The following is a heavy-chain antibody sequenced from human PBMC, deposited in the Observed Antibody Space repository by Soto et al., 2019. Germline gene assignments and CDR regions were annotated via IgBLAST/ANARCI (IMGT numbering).Heavy chain of an antibody. CDR2: ISSSSSYI. CDR3: ARDSGAYGDYAGLTDGLYYYYYYGMDV. V-gene: IGHV3-21*01. CDR1: GFTFSSYS. J-gene: IGHJ6*02. Sequence: EVQLVESGGGLVKPGGSLRLSCGASGFTFSSYSMNWVRQAPGKGLEWVSSISSSSSYIYYADSVKGRFTISRDNAKNSLYLQMNSLRAADTAVYYCARDSGAYGDYAGLTDGLYYYYYYGMDVWGQGTTVTVSS. D-gene: IGHD4-17*01.